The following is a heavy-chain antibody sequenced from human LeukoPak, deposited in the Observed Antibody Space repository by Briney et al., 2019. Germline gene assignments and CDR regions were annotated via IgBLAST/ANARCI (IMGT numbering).Heavy chain of an antibody. CDR3: ARGTGGDYCYYYYMHV. CDR2: INPNSGGT. Sequence: ASVTVSCKASGYTFTVYYMHWVRQAPGQGLEWMGGINPNSGGTNYAQKFQGRVTMTSDTSISTDYMELSRLRSDDTAVYYCARGTGGDYCYYYYMHVWAKGQRSPSP. V-gene: IGHV1-2*02. J-gene: IGHJ6*03. CDR1: GYTFTVYY. D-gene: IGHD4-17*01.